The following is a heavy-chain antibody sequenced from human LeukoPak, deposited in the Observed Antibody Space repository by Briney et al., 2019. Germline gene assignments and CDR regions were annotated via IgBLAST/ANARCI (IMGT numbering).Heavy chain of an antibody. V-gene: IGHV3-21*01. Sequence: GGSLRLSCAASGFTFSSYSMNWVRQAPGKGLEWVSSISSSSSYINYADSVRGRFTISRDNAKNSLYLQMNSLRAEDTAVYYCASYDSNGYTYNWFDPWGQGTLVTVSS. D-gene: IGHD3-22*01. CDR2: ISSSSSYI. CDR1: GFTFSSYS. CDR3: ASYDSNGYTYNWFDP. J-gene: IGHJ5*02.